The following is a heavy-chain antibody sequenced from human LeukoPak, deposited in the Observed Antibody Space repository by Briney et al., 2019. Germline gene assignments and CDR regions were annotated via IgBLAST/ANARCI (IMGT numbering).Heavy chain of an antibody. CDR3: AKSGTRSSWSPRVKTYLDY. J-gene: IGHJ4*02. Sequence: GGSLRFSCAASGFMFSSYWMSWVRQAPGKGLEWVADIKRDGSEKYYVDSVKGRFTISRDNSKNTLYLQMNSLRAEDTAVYYCAKSGTRSSWSPRVKTYLDYWGQGTLVTVSS. D-gene: IGHD6-13*01. CDR2: IKRDGSEK. V-gene: IGHV3-7*01. CDR1: GFMFSSYW.